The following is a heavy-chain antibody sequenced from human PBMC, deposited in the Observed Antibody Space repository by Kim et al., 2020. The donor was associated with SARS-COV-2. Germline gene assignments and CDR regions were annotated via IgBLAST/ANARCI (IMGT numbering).Heavy chain of an antibody. CDR3: AKGVATIYFDY. Sequence: GGSLRLSCAASGFTFSFYPMGWVRQTPGRGLVWVSVIYSGGETTHYADSVKGRFSVSRDDSNNTLYLQKNNFRGEDTATYYWAKGVATIYFDYCGLGSL. V-gene: IGHV3-23*03. CDR1: GFTFSFYP. D-gene: IGHD5-12*01. J-gene: IGHJ4*01. CDR2: IYSGGETT.